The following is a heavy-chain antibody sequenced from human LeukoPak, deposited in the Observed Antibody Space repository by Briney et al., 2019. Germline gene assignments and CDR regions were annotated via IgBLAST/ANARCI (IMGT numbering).Heavy chain of an antibody. J-gene: IGHJ4*02. CDR3: ARGAKRWLQFKTSAGFDY. CDR2: ISAYNGTT. V-gene: IGHV1-18*01. D-gene: IGHD5-24*01. CDR1: GYTFTSYG. Sequence: ASVKVSCKASGYTFTSYGISWVRQAPGQGLEWMGWISAYNGTTTYAQKFQGRVTMTRDTSTSTVYMELSSLRSEDTAVYFCARGAKRWLQFKTSAGFDYWGQGTLVTVSS.